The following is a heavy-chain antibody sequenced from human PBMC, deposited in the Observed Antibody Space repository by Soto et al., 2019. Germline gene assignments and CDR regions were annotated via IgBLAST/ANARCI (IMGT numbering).Heavy chain of an antibody. Sequence: RASVKVSCKASGFVSTNYNFHWVRQAPGQSLEWMGRINAATGNTQYSQNFQGRVTFTRDASATTAFMELTNLRFEDRAMYYCASDYGSNWRLWGQGTLVTVSS. V-gene: IGHV1-3*01. J-gene: IGHJ4*02. CDR3: ASDYGSNWRL. D-gene: IGHD6-19*01. CDR1: GFVSTNYN. CDR2: INAATGNT.